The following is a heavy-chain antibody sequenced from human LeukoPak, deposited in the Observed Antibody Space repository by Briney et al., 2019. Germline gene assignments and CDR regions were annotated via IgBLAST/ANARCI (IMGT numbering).Heavy chain of an antibody. CDR2: IDPNSGGT. D-gene: IGHD2-2*01. V-gene: IGHV1-2*02. CDR1: GYTFTGNH. Sequence: ASVKVSCKASGYTFTGNHVHWVRQAPGQGLEWMGWIDPNSGGTNYAQKLQGRVTMTTDTSTSTAYMELRSLRSDDTAVYYCARDGEDIVVVPAATDNWFDPWGQGTLVTVSS. J-gene: IGHJ5*02. CDR3: ARDGEDIVVVPAATDNWFDP.